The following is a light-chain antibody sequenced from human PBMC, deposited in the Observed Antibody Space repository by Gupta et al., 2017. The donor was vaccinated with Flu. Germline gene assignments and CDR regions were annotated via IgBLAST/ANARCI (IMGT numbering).Light chain of an antibody. CDR1: SSNIGSNY. V-gene: IGLV1-47*01. CDR2: RNN. CDR3: AAWDDSLSGPRV. Sequence: VTISCSGSSSNIGSNYVYWYQQLPGTAPKLLIYRNNQRPSGVPDRFSGSKSGTSASLAISGLRSEDEADYYCAAWDDSLSGPRVFGGGTKLTVL. J-gene: IGLJ3*02.